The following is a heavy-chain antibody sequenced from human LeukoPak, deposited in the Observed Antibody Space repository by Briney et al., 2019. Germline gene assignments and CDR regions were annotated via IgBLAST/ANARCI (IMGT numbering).Heavy chain of an antibody. J-gene: IGHJ4*02. Sequence: PGASVKVSCTASGYTFTGYYMHWVRQAPGQGLEWMGWINPNSGGTNYAQKFQGRVTMTRDTSISTAYMELSRLRSDDTAVYYCARLYYYDSSGYYDPFDYWGQGILVTVSP. V-gene: IGHV1-2*02. CDR2: INPNSGGT. CDR1: GYTFTGYY. CDR3: ARLYYYDSSGYYDPFDY. D-gene: IGHD3-22*01.